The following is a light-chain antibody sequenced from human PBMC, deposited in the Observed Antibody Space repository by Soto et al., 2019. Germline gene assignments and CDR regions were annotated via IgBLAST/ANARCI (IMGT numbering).Light chain of an antibody. CDR1: QTVGSY. CDR2: GAS. J-gene: IGKJ4*01. V-gene: IGKV3-20*01. Sequence: VLTHSPATLSSSPWERATLSFRASQTVGSYLAWYQQKPGQAPRLLIYGASSRATGIPDRFSGSGSGTDFTLTISRLEPEDFAVYYCQQYGSSPLTFGGGTKVDIK. CDR3: QQYGSSPLT.